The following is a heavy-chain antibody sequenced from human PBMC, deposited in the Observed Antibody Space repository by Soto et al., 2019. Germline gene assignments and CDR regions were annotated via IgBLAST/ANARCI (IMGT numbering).Heavy chain of an antibody. J-gene: IGHJ5*02. CDR3: VKYTVTEDLGES. V-gene: IGHV3-23*01. CDR2: VSRAGTYT. D-gene: IGHD3-16*01. Sequence: EVQLLESGGDVVRPGGSLRLSCAASGFTFSSYTMGWVRQATGKGLGWVAGVSRAGTYTFYADTVRGRFSNSRDNSRDTEDLYMNALRGDDTAVYFCVKYTVTEDLGESWGQGTLVSVSS. CDR1: GFTFSSYT.